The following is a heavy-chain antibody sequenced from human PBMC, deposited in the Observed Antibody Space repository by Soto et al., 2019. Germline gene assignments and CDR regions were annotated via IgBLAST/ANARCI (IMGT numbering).Heavy chain of an antibody. V-gene: IGHV1-18*01. CDR1: GYTFTSYS. CDR2: ISTSRGNT. Sequence: QVQLVQSGPEVKKPGASVKVSCKTSGYTFTSYSIAWVRQAPGQGLEWMGWISTSRGNTNYAQKFQGRVTMTTDTSTSTAYMELRSLRSDDTAVYYCATRSPAFDFWGQGTLVTVSS. CDR3: ATRSPAFDF. J-gene: IGHJ4*02.